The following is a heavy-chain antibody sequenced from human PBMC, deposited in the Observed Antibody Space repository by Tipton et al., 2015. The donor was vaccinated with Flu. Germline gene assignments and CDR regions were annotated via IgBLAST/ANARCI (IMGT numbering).Heavy chain of an antibody. D-gene: IGHD5-24*01. J-gene: IGHJ5*02. CDR2: IHYSGIT. Sequence: TLSLTCTVSGGSVSSYYWSWIRQPPGKGLEWIGNIHYSGITNYNPSLKSRVTTSVDTSKNQFSLKLNSVTAADTAVYYRVRGCSRDGYNCWFDPWGRGTLVTVSS. V-gene: IGHV4-59*02. CDR3: VRGCSRDGYNCWFDP. CDR1: GGSVSSYY.